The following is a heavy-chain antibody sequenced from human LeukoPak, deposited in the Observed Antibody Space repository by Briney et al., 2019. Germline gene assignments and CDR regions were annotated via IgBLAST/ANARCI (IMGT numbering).Heavy chain of an antibody. V-gene: IGHV5-51*01. CDR3: ARHGARTMTTVTDFDY. J-gene: IGHJ4*02. CDR2: IYPGDSDT. CDR1: GYSFTSYW. Sequence: HGESLKISCKGSGYSFTSYWIGWVRQMPGKGLEWMGIIYPGDSDTRYSPSFQGQVTISADKSISTAYLQWSSLKASDTAMYYCARHGARTMTTVTDFDYWGQGTLVTVSS. D-gene: IGHD4-17*01.